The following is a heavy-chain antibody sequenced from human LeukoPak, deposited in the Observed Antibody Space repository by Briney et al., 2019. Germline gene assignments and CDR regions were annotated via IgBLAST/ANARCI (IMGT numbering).Heavy chain of an antibody. D-gene: IGHD3-10*01. CDR1: GFTLSSYS. J-gene: IGHJ4*02. V-gene: IGHV3-21*01. Sequence: PGGSLRLSCAASGFTLSSYSMNWVRQAPGKGLEWVSSISSSSSYIYYADSVKGRFTISRDNAKNSLYLQMNSLRAEDTAVYYCARVTMVRGVIRYFDYWGQGTLVTVSS. CDR2: ISSSSSYI. CDR3: ARVTMVRGVIRYFDY.